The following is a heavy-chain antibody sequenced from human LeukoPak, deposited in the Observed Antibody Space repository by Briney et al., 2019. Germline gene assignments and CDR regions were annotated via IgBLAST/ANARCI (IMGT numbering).Heavy chain of an antibody. CDR2: IFLNSVII. D-gene: IGHD2-15*01. CDR3: AKDMAAYCSGGSCYGMDV. V-gene: IGHV3-9*01. J-gene: IGHJ6*02. CDR1: GFTFADYA. Sequence: PGGSLRLSCAASGFTFADYAMHWVRQAPGKGLEWVSGIFLNSVIIYYADSVKGRFTISRDNAKNSLYLQMNSLRAEDTALYYCAKDMAAYCSGGSCYGMDVWGQGTTVTVSS.